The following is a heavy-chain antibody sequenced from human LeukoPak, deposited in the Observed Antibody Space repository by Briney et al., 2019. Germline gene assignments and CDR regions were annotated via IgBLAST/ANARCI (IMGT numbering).Heavy chain of an antibody. CDR1: GFTFSTYS. J-gene: IGHJ3*01. CDR2: ISSTSNII. D-gene: IGHD3-3*01. V-gene: IGHV3-48*01. Sequence: GGSLTLSCAASGFTFSTYSMTWVRQAPGKGLEWISYISSTSNIITYADSVQGRFTISRDNSKNTLYLQMNSLRAGDTAVYYCARDRYYDVLGRDAFDLWGQGTMVTVSS. CDR3: ARDRYYDVLGRDAFDL.